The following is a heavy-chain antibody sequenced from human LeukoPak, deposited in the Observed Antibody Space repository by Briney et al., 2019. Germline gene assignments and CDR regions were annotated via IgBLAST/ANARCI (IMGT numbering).Heavy chain of an antibody. D-gene: IGHD3-22*01. CDR1: GFTFSTSG. J-gene: IGHJ5*02. CDR3: AKGSSGYFADL. V-gene: IGHV3-23*01. CDR2: ISGSGGTP. Sequence: GGSLRLSCAASGFTFSTSGMTWVRQAPGKGLDWVSIISGSGGTPYYTDSVKGRFTISRDNSKNTLFLQMSSLRAEDTALYYCAKGSSGYFADLWGQGTLVTVSS.